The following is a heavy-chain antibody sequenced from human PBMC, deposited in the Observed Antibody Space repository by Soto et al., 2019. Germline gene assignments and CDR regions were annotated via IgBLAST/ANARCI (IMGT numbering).Heavy chain of an antibody. Sequence: GASVKVSCKASGYTFTSYSMHWVRQAPGQGLEWMGVINPSSGRTSYAQNVQGRVTMTSDTSTSIVYMEMSSLKSEDTAVYYCARDHNFGFILYAMDVWGQGTTVTVSS. D-gene: IGHD2-15*01. CDR1: GYTFTSYS. J-gene: IGHJ6*02. CDR3: ARDHNFGFILYAMDV. V-gene: IGHV1-46*01. CDR2: INPSSGRT.